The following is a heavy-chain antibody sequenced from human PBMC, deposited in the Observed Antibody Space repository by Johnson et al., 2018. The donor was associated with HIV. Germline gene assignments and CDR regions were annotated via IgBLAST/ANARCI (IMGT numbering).Heavy chain of an antibody. Sequence: VQPGGSLRLSCAASGFTFSSYDMHWVRQATGKGLEWVSAIGTAGDTYYPGSVKGRFTISRENVKNFVYLQMNSLTAGDTAVYYCVREHRADESFDLWGQGTMVTVSS. D-gene: IGHD1-14*01. CDR3: VREHRADESFDL. CDR2: IGTAGDT. V-gene: IGHV3-13*01. CDR1: GFTFSSYD. J-gene: IGHJ3*01.